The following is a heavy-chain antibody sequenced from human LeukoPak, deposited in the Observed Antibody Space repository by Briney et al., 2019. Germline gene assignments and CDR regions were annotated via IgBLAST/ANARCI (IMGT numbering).Heavy chain of an antibody. D-gene: IGHD5-18*01. CDR1: GFTFSSYG. J-gene: IGHJ3*02. Sequence: PGRSLRLSCAASGFTFSSYGMPWVRQAPGKGLEYVSAISSNGGSTYYADSVKGRFTISRDNSKNTLYLQMGSLRAEDMAVYYCASRGYSYGNAFDIWGQGTMVTVSS. CDR3: ASRGYSYGNAFDI. V-gene: IGHV3-64*02. CDR2: ISSNGGST.